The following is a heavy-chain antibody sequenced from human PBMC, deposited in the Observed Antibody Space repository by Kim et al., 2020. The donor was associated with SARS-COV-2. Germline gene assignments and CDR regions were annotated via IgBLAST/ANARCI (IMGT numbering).Heavy chain of an antibody. D-gene: IGHD2-21*01. J-gene: IGHJ4*02. CDR1: GGTFTNYA. CDR2: IMPVFGTP. Sequence: SVKVSCKASGGTFTNYAFSWLRQAPGQGLEWLGGIMPVFGTPNYAQRFRGRVSIVADKSTSSTYMSLSSLTSEDTALYYCATVGPYCVSSACVDSWGQG. CDR3: ATVGPYCVSSACVDS. V-gene: IGHV1-69*06.